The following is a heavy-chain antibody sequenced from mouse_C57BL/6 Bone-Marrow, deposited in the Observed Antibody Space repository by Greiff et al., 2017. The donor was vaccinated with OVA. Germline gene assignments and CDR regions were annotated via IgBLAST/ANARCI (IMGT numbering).Heavy chain of an antibody. CDR3: ARHEEGVWGNYNAMDY. J-gene: IGHJ4*01. CDR2: FYPGSGNI. CDR1: GYTFTEYT. V-gene: IGHV1-62-2*01. D-gene: IGHD2-1*01. Sequence: QVQLQQSGAELVKPGASVKLSCKASGYTFTEYTIHWVKQRSGQGLEWIGWFYPGSGNIKYNEKFKDKATLTADKSSSTVYMELSRLTSEDSAVYFCARHEEGVWGNYNAMDYWGQGTSVTVSS.